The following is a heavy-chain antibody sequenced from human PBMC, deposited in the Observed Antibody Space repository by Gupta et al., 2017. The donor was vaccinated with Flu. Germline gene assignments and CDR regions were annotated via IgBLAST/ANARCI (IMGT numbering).Heavy chain of an antibody. D-gene: IGHD1-1*01. CDR2: IWYDGRNK. CDR3: ARGPATTGWWNFES. Sequence: SNCGMHWVRQAPGKGLEGVADIWYDGRNKCEAEAGKGRFRIYRDNSKNKLDLEMNRLRDEDTDVYYCARGPATTGWWNFESWGPGTLVTVSP. J-gene: IGHJ5*01. V-gene: IGHV3-33*01. CDR1: SNCG.